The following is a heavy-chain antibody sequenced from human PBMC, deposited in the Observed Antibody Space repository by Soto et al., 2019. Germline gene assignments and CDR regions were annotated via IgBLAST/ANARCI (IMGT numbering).Heavy chain of an antibody. Sequence: QVQLVESGGGVVQPGRSLRLSCAASGFPFTSYGMHWVREGPDKGLEWVAIISYDGSDKYYADSVKGRFTISRDNSKNTLYMQINSLRPEDTSLYYCVGGQYYFDYRGQGTLVIVS. CDR1: GFPFTSYG. V-gene: IGHV3-30*03. D-gene: IGHD3-10*01. J-gene: IGHJ4*02. CDR2: ISYDGSDK. CDR3: VGGQYYFDY.